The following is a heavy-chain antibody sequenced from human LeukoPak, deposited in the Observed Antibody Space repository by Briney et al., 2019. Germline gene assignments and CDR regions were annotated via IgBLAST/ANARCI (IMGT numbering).Heavy chain of an antibody. V-gene: IGHV3-23*01. D-gene: IGHD1-26*01. CDR1: GFTFSSYE. CDR3: AKGLYAGATHPYGAFDI. CDR2: ISGSGGST. Sequence: GGSLRLSCAASGFTFSSYEMNWVRQAPGKGLEWVSAISGSGGSTYYADSVKGRFTISRDNSKNTLYLQMNSLRAEDTAVYYCAKGLYAGATHPYGAFDIWGQGTMVTVSS. J-gene: IGHJ3*02.